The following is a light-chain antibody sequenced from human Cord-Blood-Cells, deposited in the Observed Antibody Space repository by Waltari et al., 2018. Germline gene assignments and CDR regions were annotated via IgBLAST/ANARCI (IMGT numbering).Light chain of an antibody. CDR1: QSISSY. CDR2: AAS. Sequence: VGDRVTITCRASQSISSYLNWYQQKPGKAPKLLIYAASSLQSGVPSRFSGSGSGTDFTLTISSLQPEDFATYYCQQSYSTPITFGQGTRLEIK. CDR3: QQSYSTPIT. J-gene: IGKJ5*01. V-gene: IGKV1-39*01.